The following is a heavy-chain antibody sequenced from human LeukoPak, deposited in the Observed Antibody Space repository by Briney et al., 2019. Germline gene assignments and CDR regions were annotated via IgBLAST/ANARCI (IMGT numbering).Heavy chain of an antibody. CDR3: ARAQPHYDFWSGLGYWFDP. V-gene: IGHV1-18*01. Sequence: ASVKVSCKASGYTFTNYGITWVRQAPGQGLECMGWINIYNGHTNYVQKFQGRVTITADESTRTAYMELSSLRSEDTAVYYCARAQPHYDFWSGLGYWFDPWGQGTLVTVSS. CDR2: INIYNGHT. D-gene: IGHD3-3*01. CDR1: GYTFTNYG. J-gene: IGHJ5*02.